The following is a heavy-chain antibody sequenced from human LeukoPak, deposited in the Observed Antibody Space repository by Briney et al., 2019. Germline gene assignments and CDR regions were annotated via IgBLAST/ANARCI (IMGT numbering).Heavy chain of an antibody. CDR1: GFTFSSYS. D-gene: IGHD3-22*01. CDR2: ISSGSSYI. V-gene: IGHV3-21*01. J-gene: IGHJ4*02. Sequence: GGSLRLSCAASGFTFSSYSMNWGRQAPGKGLEWVSSISSGSSYIYYADAMKGRFTISRDNAKNSLYLQMNSLRAEDTALYYCARSVVSRQPPDYWGQGTLVTVSS. CDR3: ARSVVSRQPPDY.